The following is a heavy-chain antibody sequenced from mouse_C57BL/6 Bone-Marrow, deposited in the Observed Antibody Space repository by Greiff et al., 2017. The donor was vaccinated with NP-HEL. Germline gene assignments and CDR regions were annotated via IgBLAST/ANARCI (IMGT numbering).Heavy chain of an antibody. CDR2: ISNGGGST. J-gene: IGHJ4*01. V-gene: IGHV5-12*01. CDR1: GFTFSDYY. Sequence: EVQLVESGGGLVQPGGSLKLSCAASGFTFSDYYMYWVRQTPEKRLEWVAYISNGGGSTYYPDTVKGRFTISRDNAKNTLYLQMSRLKSEDTAMYDCARRNYYGSSYAMDYWGQGTSVTVSS. D-gene: IGHD1-1*01. CDR3: ARRNYYGSSYAMDY.